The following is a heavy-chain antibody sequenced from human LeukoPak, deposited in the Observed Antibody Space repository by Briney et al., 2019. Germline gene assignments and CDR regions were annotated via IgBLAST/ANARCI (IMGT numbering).Heavy chain of an antibody. CDR2: INPSGGST. J-gene: IGHJ4*02. D-gene: IGHD4-11*01. Sequence: ASVKVSCKASGYTFTSYYMHWVRQAPGQGLEWMGIINPSGGSTSYAQKFQGRVTITRDMSTSTAYMELSSLRSEGTAVYYCAATDYGNYLFDYWGQGTLVTVSS. CDR3: AATDYGNYLFDY. CDR1: GYTFTSYY. V-gene: IGHV1-46*01.